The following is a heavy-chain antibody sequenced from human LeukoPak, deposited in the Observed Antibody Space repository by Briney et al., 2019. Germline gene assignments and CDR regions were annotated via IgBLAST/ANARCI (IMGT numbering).Heavy chain of an antibody. CDR3: ARRTGYSSGWLDY. V-gene: IGHV1-69*13. CDR2: IIPIFGTA. CDR1: GGTFSSYA. J-gene: IGHJ4*02. D-gene: IGHD6-19*01. Sequence: GASVKVSCKASGGTFSSYAISWVRQAPGQGLEWMGGIIPIFGTANYAQKFQGRVTITADESTSTAYMELSSLRSEDTAVYYCARRTGYSSGWLDYWGQGTLVTVSS.